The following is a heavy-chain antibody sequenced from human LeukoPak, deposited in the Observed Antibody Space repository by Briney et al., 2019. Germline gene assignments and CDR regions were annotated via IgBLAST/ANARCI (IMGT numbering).Heavy chain of an antibody. D-gene: IGHD6-13*01. CDR2: IHSSGST. CDR3: AREGWQQLVPAWFDP. Sequence: SETLSLTCTVSGGSISNYYWSWIRQPAGKGLEWIGRIHSSGSTNYNPSLKSRVTMSVDTSKNQFSVKLTSVTAADTAVYYCAREGWQQLVPAWFDPWGQGTLVTVSS. J-gene: IGHJ5*02. V-gene: IGHV4-4*07. CDR1: GGSISNYY.